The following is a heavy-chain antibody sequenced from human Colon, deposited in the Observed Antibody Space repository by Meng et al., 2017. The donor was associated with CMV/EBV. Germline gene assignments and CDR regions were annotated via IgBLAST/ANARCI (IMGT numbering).Heavy chain of an antibody. CDR1: GYTLTNYG. Sequence: QVQLVQSGSALKKPGASVKIACKTSGYTLTNYGINWVRQAPGQRLEWMGWMNNNTGNPTYAQDFTGRFVFSFDTSVSTAYLQISSLKAEDTAIYYCARLPAHTTTWYMNYFDYWGQGTLVTVSS. CDR2: MNNNTGNP. V-gene: IGHV7-4-1*02. J-gene: IGHJ4*02. D-gene: IGHD6-13*01. CDR3: ARLPAHTTTWYMNYFDY.